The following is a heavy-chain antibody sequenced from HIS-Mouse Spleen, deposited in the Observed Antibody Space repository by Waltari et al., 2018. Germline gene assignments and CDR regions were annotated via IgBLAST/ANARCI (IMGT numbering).Heavy chain of an antibody. CDR1: GGSISSCGSY. D-gene: IGHD6-13*01. J-gene: IGHJ2*01. V-gene: IGHV4-39*07. Sequence: QLQLQASAPGLVKPSDTLSLTCTATGGSISSCGSYWGWIRQPPGKGLEWIGSIYYSGSTYYNPSLKSRVTISVDTSKNQFSLKLSSVTAADTAVYYCAREIPYSSSWYDWYFDLWGRGTLVTVSS. CDR2: IYYSGST. CDR3: AREIPYSSSWYDWYFDL.